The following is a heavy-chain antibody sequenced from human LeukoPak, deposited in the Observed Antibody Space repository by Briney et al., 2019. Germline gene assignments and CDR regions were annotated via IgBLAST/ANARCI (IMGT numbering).Heavy chain of an antibody. CDR3: VRDIRESDY. V-gene: IGHV3-74*01. J-gene: IGHJ4*02. CDR2: INNDGSTT. CDR1: GFTFSSYW. D-gene: IGHD2-21*01. Sequence: GGSLRLSCAASGFTFSSYWMPWVRQAPGKGLVWVSRINNDGSTTNYADSVKGRFTISRDNAKNTLYLQMNSLRADDTAVYYCVRDIRESDYWGQGTLVTVSS.